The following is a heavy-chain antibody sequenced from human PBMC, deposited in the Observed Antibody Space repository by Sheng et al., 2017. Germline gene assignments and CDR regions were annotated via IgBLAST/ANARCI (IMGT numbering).Heavy chain of an antibody. CDR1: GGSSSSDY. CDR3: ARGSRRGWELRLDPDP. CDR2: IYYSGNT. V-gene: IGHV4-59*01. D-gene: IGHD1-26*01. Sequence: QVQLQESGPGLVKPSETLSLTCTVSGGSSSSDYWSWIRQPPGKGLEWIGYIYYSGNTNYNPSLKSRVTISVDTSKNQFSLKLRSVTAADTAVYYCARGSRRGWELRLDPDPWGQGSRGHRLL. J-gene: IGHJ5*02.